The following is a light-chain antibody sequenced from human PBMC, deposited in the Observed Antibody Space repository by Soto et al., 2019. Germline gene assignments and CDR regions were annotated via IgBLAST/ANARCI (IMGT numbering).Light chain of an antibody. CDR1: QRISSN. J-gene: IGKJ1*01. CDR2: GAS. Sequence: EIVMTQSPVTLSVSPGERATLYCKASQRISSNLAWYQQKPGQPPRLLIYGASNRATGIPARFSGSGSGTDFTLTISSLEPEDFAVYYCQQRSNWPPWTFGQGTKVDIK. CDR3: QQRSNWPPWT. V-gene: IGKV3-11*01.